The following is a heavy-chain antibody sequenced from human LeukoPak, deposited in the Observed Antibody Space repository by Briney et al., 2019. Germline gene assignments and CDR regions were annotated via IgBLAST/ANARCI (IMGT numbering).Heavy chain of an antibody. D-gene: IGHD2-21*01. Sequence: SETLSLTCTVSGYSISSGYYWGWIRQPPGKGLEWIGSIYHSGSTYYNPSLKSRVTISIDTSQNQFSLRLSSVTAADTAVYYCARTASSGVVWFDPWGQGTLVTVSS. CDR2: IYHSGST. CDR1: GYSISSGYY. J-gene: IGHJ5*02. V-gene: IGHV4-38-2*02. CDR3: ARTASSGVVWFDP.